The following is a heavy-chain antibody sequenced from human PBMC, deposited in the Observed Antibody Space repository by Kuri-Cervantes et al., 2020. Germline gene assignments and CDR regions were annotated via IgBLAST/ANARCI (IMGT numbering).Heavy chain of an antibody. D-gene: IGHD6-13*01. CDR1: GGSISSYY. Sequence: SETLSLTCTVSGGSISSYYWSWIRQPAGKGLEWIGRIYTSGSTNYNPSLKSRVTISVDTSKNQFSLKLSSVTAADTAVYYCAFRGIAAAGMTAASRAYYYYGMDVWGQGTTVTVSS. J-gene: IGHJ6*02. CDR3: AFRGIAAAGMTAASRAYYYYGMDV. V-gene: IGHV4-4*07. CDR2: IYTSGST.